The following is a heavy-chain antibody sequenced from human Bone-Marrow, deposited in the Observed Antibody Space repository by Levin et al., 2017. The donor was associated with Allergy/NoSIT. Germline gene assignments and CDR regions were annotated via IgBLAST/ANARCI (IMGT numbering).Heavy chain of an antibody. D-gene: IGHD6-19*01. V-gene: IGHV4-59*08. J-gene: IGHJ5*02. CDR3: ARLDNGWYGIDL. CDR2: IRNSGTT. Sequence: SQTLSLTCTVSGGSISTYYWTWIRQPPGKGLEWIGQIRNSGTTNYNPSLKSRVSMSLDTSKNQFSLRLHSVTAADTAMYYCARLDNGWYGIDLWGQGTLVTVSS. CDR1: GGSISTYY.